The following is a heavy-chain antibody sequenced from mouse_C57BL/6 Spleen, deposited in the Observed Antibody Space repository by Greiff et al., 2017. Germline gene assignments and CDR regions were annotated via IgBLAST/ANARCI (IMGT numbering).Heavy chain of an antibody. J-gene: IGHJ4*01. CDR1: GFTFSDFY. V-gene: IGHV7-1*01. Sequence: EVNVVESGGGLVQSGRSLRLSCATSGFTFSDFYMEWVRQAPGKGLEWIAASRNKANDYTTEYSASVKGRFIVSRDTSQSILYLQMNALRAEDTAIYYCARDAGGSSFYAMDYWGQGTSVTVSS. D-gene: IGHD1-1*01. CDR3: ARDAGGSSFYAMDY. CDR2: SRNKANDYTT.